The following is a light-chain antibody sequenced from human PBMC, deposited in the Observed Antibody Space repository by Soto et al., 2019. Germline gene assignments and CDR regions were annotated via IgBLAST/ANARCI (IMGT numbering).Light chain of an antibody. Sequence: QSVLTQPASVSGSPGQSITISCTGTSSDVGGYNYVSWYQQHPGKAPKLMIYDVSNRPSGVSNRFSGSKSGNTASLTISGLQAEDEADYYCCSYARTYRLMIFGEGTKLTVL. CDR3: CSYARTYRLMI. CDR2: DVS. J-gene: IGLJ2*01. V-gene: IGLV2-14*01. CDR1: SSDVGGYNY.